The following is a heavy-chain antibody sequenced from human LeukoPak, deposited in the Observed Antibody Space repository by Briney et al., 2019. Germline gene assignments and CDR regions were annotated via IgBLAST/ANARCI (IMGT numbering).Heavy chain of an antibody. Sequence: GGSLRLSCAASGFTFTNAWMNWVRQAPGKGLEWVGRIKSKADGETIDYAAPVKGRFTFSRDDSKNMLYLQMNSLKSEDTAVYYCSTLTSRGLSDSWGQGTLVTVSS. V-gene: IGHV3-15*07. CDR1: GFTFTNAW. CDR3: STLTSRGLSDS. J-gene: IGHJ4*02. D-gene: IGHD3-16*01. CDR2: IKSKADGETI.